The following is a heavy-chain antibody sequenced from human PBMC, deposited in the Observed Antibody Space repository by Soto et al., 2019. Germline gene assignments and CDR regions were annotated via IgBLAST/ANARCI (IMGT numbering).Heavy chain of an antibody. D-gene: IGHD3-16*01. Sequence: PGGSLRLSCAASGFTFSSYGMHWVRQAPGKGLEWVAVISYDGSNKYYADSVKGRFTISRDNSKNTLYLQMNSLRAEDTAVYYCAKDRGRWLPADAIDYWGQGTLVTVSS. CDR3: AKDRGRWLPADAIDY. J-gene: IGHJ4*02. CDR1: GFTFSSYG. CDR2: ISYDGSNK. V-gene: IGHV3-30*18.